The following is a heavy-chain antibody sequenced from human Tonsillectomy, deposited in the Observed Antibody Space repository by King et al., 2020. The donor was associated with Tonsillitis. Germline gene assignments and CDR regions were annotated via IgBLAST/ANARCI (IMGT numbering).Heavy chain of an antibody. J-gene: IGHJ4*02. V-gene: IGHV3-30-3*01. D-gene: IGHD5-18*01. Sequence: HVQLVESGGGVVQPGRSLRLSCAASGFTFSSYAMPWVRQAPGKGLDWVAVISYDGSTKYYADSVQGRFTISRDNSKTTLYLPMNSLRAEDTAVYYCARAIHGYSYGYYFDYWGQGTLVTVSS. CDR1: GFTFSSYA. CDR2: ISYDGSTK. CDR3: ARAIHGYSYGYYFDY.